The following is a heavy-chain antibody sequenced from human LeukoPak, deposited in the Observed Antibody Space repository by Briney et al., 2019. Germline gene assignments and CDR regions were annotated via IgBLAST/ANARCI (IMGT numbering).Heavy chain of an antibody. Sequence: PGGSLRLSCAVSGLTFSSSWMDWVRQAPGKGLEWVAVIWYDGSNKYYADSVKGRFTISRDNSKNTLYLQMNSLRAEDTAVYYCARGGITIFGVVTGGDYYYYGMDVWGQGTTVTVSS. CDR3: ARGGITIFGVVTGGDYYYYGMDV. CDR2: IWYDGSNK. J-gene: IGHJ6*02. D-gene: IGHD3-3*01. V-gene: IGHV3-33*08. CDR1: GLTFSSSW.